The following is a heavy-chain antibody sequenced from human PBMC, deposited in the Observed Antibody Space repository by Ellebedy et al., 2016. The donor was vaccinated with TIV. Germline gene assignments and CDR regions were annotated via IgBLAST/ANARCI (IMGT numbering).Heavy chain of an antibody. CDR2: ISNIAHDI. Sequence: GESLKISCAASGFDFSDSYIAWIRQAPGTGLEWVSYISNIAHDIDYADSLKGRFTISRDNAKNLLYFQMNILRVEDTSVYYSARGGFDGFDIWGQGTMVTVSA. CDR1: GFDFSDSY. CDR3: ARGGFDGFDI. D-gene: IGHD5-12*01. J-gene: IGHJ3*02. V-gene: IGHV3-11*04.